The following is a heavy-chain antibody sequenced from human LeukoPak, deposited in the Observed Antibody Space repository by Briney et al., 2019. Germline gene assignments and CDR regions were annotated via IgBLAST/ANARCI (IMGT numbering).Heavy chain of an antibody. CDR2: INHSGST. D-gene: IGHD3-10*01. J-gene: IGHJ5*02. V-gene: IGHV4-34*01. CDR1: GGSFSGYY. Sequence: SETLSLTCAVYGGSFSGYYWTWIRQPPGKGLEWIGEINHSGSTNYNPSLKSRVTISLDTSKNQFSLKLSSATAADTAVYYCARVDLRDWFDPWGQGTQVIVSS. CDR3: ARVDLRDWFDP.